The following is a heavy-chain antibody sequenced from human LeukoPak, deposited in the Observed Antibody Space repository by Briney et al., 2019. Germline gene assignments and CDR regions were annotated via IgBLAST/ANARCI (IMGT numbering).Heavy chain of an antibody. CDR1: GFTFSSYG. Sequence: GGSLRLSCAASGFTFSSYGMHWVRQAPGKGLEWVAVIWYDGSNKYYADSVKGRFTISRDNSKNTLYLQMNSLRAEDTAVYYCAKLTVGDSSGYYPYYFDYWGQGTLVTVSS. V-gene: IGHV3-30*02. J-gene: IGHJ4*02. CDR2: IWYDGSNK. D-gene: IGHD3-22*01. CDR3: AKLTVGDSSGYYPYYFDY.